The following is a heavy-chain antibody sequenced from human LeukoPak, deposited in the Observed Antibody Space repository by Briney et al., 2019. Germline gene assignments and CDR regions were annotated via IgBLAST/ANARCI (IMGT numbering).Heavy chain of an antibody. CDR1: GFTFSSYG. Sequence: GGSLRLSCAASGFTFSSYGMHWVRQAPGKGLEWVAFIRYDGSNKYYADSVKGRFTISRDNSKNTLYLQMNSLRPEDTAVYYCAKEVIRAYYFDYWGQGTLVTVSS. CDR2: IRYDGSNK. CDR3: AKEVIRAYYFDY. D-gene: IGHD2-21*01. V-gene: IGHV3-30*02. J-gene: IGHJ4*02.